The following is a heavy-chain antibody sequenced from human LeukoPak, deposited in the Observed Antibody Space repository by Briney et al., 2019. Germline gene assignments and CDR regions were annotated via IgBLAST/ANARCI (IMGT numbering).Heavy chain of an antibody. V-gene: IGHV3-7*04. CDR2: INQDGSET. Sequence: GGSLRLSCAASGFTFSRYWMSWVRQAPGKGLEWVANINQDGSETYYVDSVEGQFTISRDNAKNSLFLQMSSLRAEDTAVYFCSGDPGDYWGQGTLVTVSS. CDR1: GFTFSRYW. D-gene: IGHD7-27*01. J-gene: IGHJ4*02. CDR3: SGDPGDY.